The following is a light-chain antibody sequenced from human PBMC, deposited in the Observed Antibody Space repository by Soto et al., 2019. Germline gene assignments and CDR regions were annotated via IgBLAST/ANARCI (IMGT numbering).Light chain of an antibody. Sequence: DIVLTQSPGTLSLSPGERATLSCSASQSVRSRYLAWYQQKAGQAPRLLIYDASRRATGIPDRFSGSGSGTDFTHNISRLEPEDFAVYYCQQYGSSVPFGGGTKVEIK. J-gene: IGKJ4*01. CDR1: QSVRSRY. CDR2: DAS. CDR3: QQYGSSVP. V-gene: IGKV3-20*01.